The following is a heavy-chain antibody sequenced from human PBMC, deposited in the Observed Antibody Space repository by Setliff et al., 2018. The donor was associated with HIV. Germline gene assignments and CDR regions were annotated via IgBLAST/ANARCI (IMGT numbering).Heavy chain of an antibody. V-gene: IGHV4-38-2*01. CDR2: IYHTGSS. J-gene: IGHJ4*02. CDR1: GFSISSRYY. Sequence: LSLTCDVSGFSISSRYYWGWIRQSPGKGLEWIGNIYHTGSSYYNPSLNDRATISLDTSKNQFSLKLNSVTAADTAVYYCAGGVLDLVISVYGFWGQGIPVTVS. CDR3: AGGVLDLVISVYGF. D-gene: IGHD3-22*01.